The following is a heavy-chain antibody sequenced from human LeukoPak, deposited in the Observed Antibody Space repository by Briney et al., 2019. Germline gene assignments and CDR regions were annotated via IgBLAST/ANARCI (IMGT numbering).Heavy chain of an antibody. Sequence: GGSLRLSCAASGVTFSSYAMHWVRQAPGKGLEYVSAISSNGGSTYYANSVKGRFTISRDNSKNTLYLQMGSLRAEDMAVYYCARGSQDWFDPWGQGTLVTVSS. CDR2: ISSNGGST. CDR3: ARGSQDWFDP. CDR1: GVTFSSYA. V-gene: IGHV3-64*01. J-gene: IGHJ5*02.